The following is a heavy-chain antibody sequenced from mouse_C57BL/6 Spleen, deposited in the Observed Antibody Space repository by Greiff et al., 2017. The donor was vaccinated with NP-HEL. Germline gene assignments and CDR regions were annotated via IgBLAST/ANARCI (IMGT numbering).Heavy chain of an antibody. Sequence: EVQLQQSGPVLVKPGASVKMSCKASGYTFTDYYMNWVKQSHGKSLEWIGVINPYNGGTSYNQKFKGKATLTVDKSSSTAYMELNSLTSEDSAVYYCARDTTVVEDFDYWGQGTTRTVSS. CDR3: ARDTTVVEDFDY. D-gene: IGHD1-1*01. CDR1: GYTFTDYY. J-gene: IGHJ2*01. CDR2: INPYNGGT. V-gene: IGHV1-19*01.